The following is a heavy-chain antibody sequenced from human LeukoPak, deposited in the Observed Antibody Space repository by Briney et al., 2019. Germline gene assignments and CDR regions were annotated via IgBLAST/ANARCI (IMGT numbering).Heavy chain of an antibody. J-gene: IGHJ4*02. V-gene: IGHV1-69*13. CDR1: GGTFSSTT. Sequence: GASVKVSCKASGGTFSSTTINWVRQAPGQGLEWMGGITPIFRTPNYAQKFQGRVTITAVESMSTAYMELSSLRSEDTAVYYCARGWLAETTVVTPYNYWGQGTPVTVSS. CDR2: ITPIFRTP. CDR3: ARGWLAETTVVTPYNY. D-gene: IGHD2-21*02.